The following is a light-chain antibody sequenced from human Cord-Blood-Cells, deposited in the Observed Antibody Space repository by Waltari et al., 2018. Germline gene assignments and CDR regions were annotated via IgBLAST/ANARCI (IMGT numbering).Light chain of an antibody. Sequence: DIQMTQSPSSLSASVGDRVTITCQASQDISNYLNWYQQKPGKAPKLLLYDASNLETGVPTRFSGSGSGTDFTFTISSLQPEDIATYYCQQYDNPALTFGGGTKVEIK. CDR1: QDISNY. CDR2: DAS. V-gene: IGKV1-33*01. J-gene: IGKJ4*01. CDR3: QQYDNPALT.